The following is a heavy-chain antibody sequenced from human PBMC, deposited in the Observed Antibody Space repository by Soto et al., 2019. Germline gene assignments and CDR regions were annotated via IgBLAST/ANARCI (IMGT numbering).Heavy chain of an antibody. J-gene: IGHJ6*02. CDR1: GFNFSGSA. Sequence: LRLSCAASGFNFSGSAIHWVRQASGKGLEWVGRIRSRANNYATSSAASVRGRFKFSRDDSKNTAYLQMSTLKTEDTAVYYCNRGQGAPIGDYYDHGMDVWGQGTTVTVSS. V-gene: IGHV3-73*01. D-gene: IGHD2-2*02. CDR3: NRGQGAPIGDYYDHGMDV. CDR2: IRSRANNYAT.